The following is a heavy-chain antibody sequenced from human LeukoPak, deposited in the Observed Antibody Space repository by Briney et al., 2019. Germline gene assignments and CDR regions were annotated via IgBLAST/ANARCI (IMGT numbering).Heavy chain of an antibody. CDR3: AKTDEVVAINDY. J-gene: IGHJ4*02. D-gene: IGHD3-22*01. V-gene: IGHV3-23*01. CDR1: GLTFSSHW. Sequence: GGSLRLSCAASGLTFSSHWMHWVRQAPGKGLEWVSAISGSGGSTYYADSVKGRFTISRDNSKNTLYLQMNSLRAEDTAVYYCAKTDEVVAINDYWGQGTLVTVSS. CDR2: ISGSGGST.